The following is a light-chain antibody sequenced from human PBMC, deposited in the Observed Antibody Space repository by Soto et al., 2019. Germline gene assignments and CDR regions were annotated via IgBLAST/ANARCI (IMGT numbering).Light chain of an antibody. CDR2: AAS. J-gene: IGKJ3*01. CDR1: QNISNY. Sequence: DMQMTQSPSSLSASVGDRVSITCRSSQNISNYLHWYQQRPGKAPKLLIYAASNLRSGVPSRFSGSGSGTDFTLTISSLQSEDFENYYCQQSYSIPRLTFGPGTKVDIK. V-gene: IGKV1-39*01. CDR3: QQSYSIPRLT.